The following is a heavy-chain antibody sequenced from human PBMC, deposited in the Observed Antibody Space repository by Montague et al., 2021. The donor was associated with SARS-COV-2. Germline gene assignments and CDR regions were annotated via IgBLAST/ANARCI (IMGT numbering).Heavy chain of an antibody. CDR1: GGSISSPDYY. J-gene: IGHJ4*02. CDR2: ISYTGRT. CDR3: ARQLPSYCATNKCYAYYFDG. Sequence: SETLSLTCTVSGGSISSPDYYWGWIRRSPGKGLEWIGSISYTGRTYYNPSLRSRVSFSMDTSKNHFSLSLSSVTVADTAVYFCARQLPSYCATNKCYAYYFDGWGQGALVTVSS. D-gene: IGHD2-8*01. V-gene: IGHV4-39*01.